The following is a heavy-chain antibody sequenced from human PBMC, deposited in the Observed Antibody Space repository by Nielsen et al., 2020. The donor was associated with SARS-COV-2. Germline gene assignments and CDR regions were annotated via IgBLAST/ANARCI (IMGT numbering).Heavy chain of an antibody. Sequence: GESLKISCAASGFTFSDFYMSWLRQAPGKGLEWVSYLSGDSSNILYADSVKGRFTISRDNARNSLYLQMNSLRADDAGVYYCARVGAVAFRDAWGLGTLVTVSS. J-gene: IGHJ1*01. CDR2: LSGDSSNI. D-gene: IGHD6-19*01. CDR1: GFTFSDFY. V-gene: IGHV3-11*05. CDR3: ARVGAVAFRDA.